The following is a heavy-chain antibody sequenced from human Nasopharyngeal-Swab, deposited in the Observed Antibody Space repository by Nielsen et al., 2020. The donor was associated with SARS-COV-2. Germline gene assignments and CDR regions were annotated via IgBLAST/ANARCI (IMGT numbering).Heavy chain of an antibody. V-gene: IGHV4-30-4*01. D-gene: IGHD6-19*01. CDR2: IYYSGST. Sequence: WIRQPPGKGLEWIEYIYYSGSTYYNPSLKSRVTISVDTSKSQFSLKLSSVTAADTAVYYCARDSGVAGTKYYYYGMDVWGQGTTVTVSS. CDR3: ARDSGVAGTKYYYYGMDV. J-gene: IGHJ6*02.